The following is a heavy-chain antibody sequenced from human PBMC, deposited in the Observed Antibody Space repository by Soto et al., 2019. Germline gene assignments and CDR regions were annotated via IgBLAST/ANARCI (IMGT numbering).Heavy chain of an antibody. V-gene: IGHV1-69*01. Sequence: QVQLVQSGAEAKKPGSSVKVSCKASGGTFSSYAISWVRQAPGQGLEWMGGIIPISGTANYAQKFQVRVTITADESTSTAYMELSSLRSEDTAVYYCARSQGSSTSLEIYYYYYYGMDVWGQGTTVTVSS. CDR1: GGTFSSYA. CDR3: ARSQGSSTSLEIYYYYYYGMDV. CDR2: IIPISGTA. D-gene: IGHD2-2*01. J-gene: IGHJ6*02.